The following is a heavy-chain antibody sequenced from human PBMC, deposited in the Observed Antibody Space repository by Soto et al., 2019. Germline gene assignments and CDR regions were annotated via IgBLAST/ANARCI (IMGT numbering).Heavy chain of an antibody. D-gene: IGHD3-3*01. J-gene: IGHJ6*02. CDR2: INPNSGGT. V-gene: IGHV1-2*04. CDR3: ARGERPYDFWSGYFNYYYGMDV. CDR1: GYTFAGYY. Sequence: ASVKGSCKASGYTFAGYYMHWGRQAPGQGLEWMGWINPNSGGTNYAQKFQGWVTMTRDTSISTAYMELSRLRSDDTAVYYCARGERPYDFWSGYFNYYYGMDVWGQGTTVTVSS.